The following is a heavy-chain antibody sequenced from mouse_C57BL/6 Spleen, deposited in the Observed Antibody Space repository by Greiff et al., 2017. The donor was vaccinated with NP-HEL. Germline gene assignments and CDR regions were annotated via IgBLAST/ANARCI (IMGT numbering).Heavy chain of an antibody. Sequence: QVQLQQPGAELVKPGASVKLSCKASGYTFTSYWMQWVQQRPGQGLEWIGEIDPSDSCTNYNQKFKGKATLTVDTSSSTAYLQLSSLTSEDSAVYYCARCIPTVVPGAMDYWGQGTSVTVSS. D-gene: IGHD1-1*01. V-gene: IGHV1-50*01. CDR3: ARCIPTVVPGAMDY. CDR2: IDPSDSCT. J-gene: IGHJ4*01. CDR1: GYTFTSYW.